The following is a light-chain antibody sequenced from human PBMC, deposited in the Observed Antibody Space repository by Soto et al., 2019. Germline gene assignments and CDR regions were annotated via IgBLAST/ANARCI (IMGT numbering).Light chain of an antibody. CDR1: SSDVGGYNY. V-gene: IGLV2-8*01. Sequence: QYVLTQPPSASGSPGQSVTISCTGTSSDVGGYNYVSWYQQHPGKAPKLMIYEVSKRPSGVPDRFSGSKSGNTASLTVSGLQAEAEADYYCSSYAGSNNVVFGGGTKLTVL. J-gene: IGLJ2*01. CDR3: SSYAGSNNVV. CDR2: EVS.